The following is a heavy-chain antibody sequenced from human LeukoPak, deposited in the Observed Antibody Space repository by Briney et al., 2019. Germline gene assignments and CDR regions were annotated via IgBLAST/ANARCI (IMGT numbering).Heavy chain of an antibody. V-gene: IGHV1-24*01. CDR1: GYTLTELS. D-gene: IGHD6-13*01. CDR3: ATEVRSSSWYLFPFDY. Sequence: ASVKVSCKVSGYTLTELSMHWVRQAPGKGLEWMGGFDPEDGETIYAQKFQGRVTMTEDTSTDTAYMELSSLRSEDTAVYYCATEVRSSSWYLFPFDYWGQGTLVTVSS. CDR2: FDPEDGET. J-gene: IGHJ4*02.